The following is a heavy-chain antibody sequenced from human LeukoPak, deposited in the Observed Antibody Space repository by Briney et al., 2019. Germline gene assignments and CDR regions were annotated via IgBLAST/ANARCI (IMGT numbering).Heavy chain of an antibody. J-gene: IGHJ4*02. Sequence: PGGSPRLSCAASGFTFSYYSMNWVRQAPGKGLEWVSYISRSSSAIYYADSVKGRFTISRDNAKNSLFLQMNSLRDEDTAVYYCARDPYSYDTSGPKPFDYWGQGTPVTVSS. CDR2: ISRSSSAI. CDR3: ARDPYSYDTSGPKPFDY. D-gene: IGHD3-3*01. V-gene: IGHV3-48*02. CDR1: GFTFSYYS.